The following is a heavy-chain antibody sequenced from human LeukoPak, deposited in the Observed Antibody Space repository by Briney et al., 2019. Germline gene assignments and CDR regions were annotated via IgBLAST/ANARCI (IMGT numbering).Heavy chain of an antibody. D-gene: IGHD4/OR15-4a*01. CDR1: GFTFSSYE. Sequence: GGSLRLSCAASGFTFSSYEMNWVRQAPGKGLEWVAFIRYDGSNKYYADSVKGRFTISRDNSKNTLSLQMNSLTADDTAVYYCVRGPRNYDDSGFHYGVFDIWGQGTVVTVSS. CDR3: VRGPRNYDDSGFHYGVFDI. J-gene: IGHJ3*02. CDR2: IRYDGSNK. V-gene: IGHV3-30*02.